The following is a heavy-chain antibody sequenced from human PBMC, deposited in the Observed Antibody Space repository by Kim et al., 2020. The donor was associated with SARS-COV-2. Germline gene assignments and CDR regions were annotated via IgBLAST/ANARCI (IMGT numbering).Heavy chain of an antibody. D-gene: IGHD3-10*01. Sequence: AAPVKGRFTISRDDSKNALYLQMNSLKTEDTAVYYCTTEDVVRGVNPFDYWGQGTLVTVSS. J-gene: IGHJ4*02. V-gene: IGHV3-15*01. CDR3: TTEDVVRGVNPFDY.